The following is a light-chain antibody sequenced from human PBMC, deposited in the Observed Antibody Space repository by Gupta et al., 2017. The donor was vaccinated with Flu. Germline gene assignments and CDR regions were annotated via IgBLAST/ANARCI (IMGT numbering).Light chain of an antibody. J-gene: IGKJ5*01. V-gene: IGKV3-15*01. CDR1: QSVSSN. CDR2: GAS. CDR3: QQYNNWPIT. Sequence: EIVMTQSPATLSVSPGERATLSCRASQSVSSNLAWYQQKPGQAPRLLIYGASTRATAIPAGFSGSGSGTEFTLTISSLQSEDFAIYYCQQYNNWPITFGQGTRLEIK.